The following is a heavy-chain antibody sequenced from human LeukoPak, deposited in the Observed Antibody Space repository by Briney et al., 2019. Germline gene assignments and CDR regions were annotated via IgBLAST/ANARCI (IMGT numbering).Heavy chain of an antibody. CDR2: IIPNFGTA. Sequence: GSSVQVSCKASGGTFSSCAISWVRQAPGREVEGLGGIIPNFGTANYAHKFQGRVTITPDESTSTAYMERSSMRSEDAAVYCCASRAYSSSSGVGDYWGQGTLVTVSS. V-gene: IGHV1-69*01. CDR1: GGTFSSCA. CDR3: ASRAYSSSSGVGDY. D-gene: IGHD6-6*01. J-gene: IGHJ4*02.